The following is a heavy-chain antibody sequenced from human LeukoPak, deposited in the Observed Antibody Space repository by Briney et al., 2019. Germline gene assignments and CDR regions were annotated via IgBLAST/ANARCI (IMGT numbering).Heavy chain of an antibody. D-gene: IGHD1-26*01. CDR1: GFTFSSYG. CDR3: AKSRRVVGAYDY. V-gene: IGHV3-30*18. CDR2: ISYDGSNK. Sequence: GRSLRLSCAASGFTFSSYGMHWVRQAPGKGLEWVAVISYDGSNKYYADSVKGRFTISRDNSKNTLYLQMNSLRAEDTAVYYCAKSRRVVGAYDYWGQGTLVTVSS. J-gene: IGHJ4*02.